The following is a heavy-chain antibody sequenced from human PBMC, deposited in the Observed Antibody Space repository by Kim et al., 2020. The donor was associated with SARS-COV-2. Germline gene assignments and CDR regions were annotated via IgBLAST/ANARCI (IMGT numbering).Heavy chain of an antibody. V-gene: IGHV4-30-2*01. J-gene: IGHJ6*02. D-gene: IGHD3-10*01. Sequence: QPDHKSRVTISVDRAKNKFSRKLSSATAADTAVYYCARGYGSGSPYGMDVWGQGTTVTVSS. CDR3: ARGYGSGSPYGMDV.